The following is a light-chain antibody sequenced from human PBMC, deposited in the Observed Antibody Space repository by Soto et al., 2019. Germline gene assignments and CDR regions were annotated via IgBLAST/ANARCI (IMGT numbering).Light chain of an antibody. V-gene: IGKV3-15*01. J-gene: IGKJ2*01. CDR1: QSVSDN. CDR3: QQYYNWPYT. Sequence: EVVMTQSPATLSVSPGERVTLSCRASQSVSDNLAWYQQKPGQAPSVLIYGASTRATTIPGRFSGSGSGTEYTLTISSLQSEDFAVYYCQQYYNWPYTFGQRTELDIK. CDR2: GAS.